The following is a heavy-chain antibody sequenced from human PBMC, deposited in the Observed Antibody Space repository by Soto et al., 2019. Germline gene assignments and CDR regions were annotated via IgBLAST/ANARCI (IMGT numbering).Heavy chain of an antibody. D-gene: IGHD3-3*01. Sequence: PGGSLRLSCRASEFNFGDQHMHWVRQTPGKGLEWLAVISYDGRINYYADSVKGRFTISRDNSKNTLYLQVSSLSSEDTAVYYCARDGVASRWGDIDSWGQGT. CDR2: ISYDGRIN. V-gene: IGHV3-30*03. CDR3: ARDGVASRWGDIDS. CDR1: EFNFGDQH. J-gene: IGHJ4*02.